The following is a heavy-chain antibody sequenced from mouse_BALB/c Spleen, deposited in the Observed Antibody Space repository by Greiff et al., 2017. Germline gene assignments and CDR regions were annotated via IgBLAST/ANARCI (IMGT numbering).Heavy chain of an antibody. CDR2: ISSGGSYT. Sequence: EVKLEESGGGLVKPGGSLKLSCAASGFTFSSYAMSWVRQSPEKRLEWVAEISSGGSYTYYPDTVTGRFTISRDNAKNTLYLEMSSLRSEDTAMYYCARSGNYPYAMDYWGQGTSVTVSS. CDR3: ARSGNYPYAMDY. D-gene: IGHD2-1*01. J-gene: IGHJ4*01. CDR1: GFTFSSYA. V-gene: IGHV5-9-4*01.